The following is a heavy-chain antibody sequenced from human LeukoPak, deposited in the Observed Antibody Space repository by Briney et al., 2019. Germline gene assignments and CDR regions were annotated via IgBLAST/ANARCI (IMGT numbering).Heavy chain of an antibody. Sequence: GASLRLSCAASGFTLSSYAMSWVRQAPGKGLEWVSAISGSGGSTYYADSVKGRFTISRDNSKNTLYLQMNSLRAEDTAVYYCAKGDCSSTSCHYYYYGMDVWGQGTTVTVSS. D-gene: IGHD2-2*01. J-gene: IGHJ6*02. CDR2: ISGSGGST. V-gene: IGHV3-23*01. CDR3: AKGDCSSTSCHYYYYGMDV. CDR1: GFTLSSYA.